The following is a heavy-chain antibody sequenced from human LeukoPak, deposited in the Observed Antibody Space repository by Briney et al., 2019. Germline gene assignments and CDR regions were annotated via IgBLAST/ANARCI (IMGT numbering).Heavy chain of an antibody. V-gene: IGHV3-66*02. CDR3: AREGDSSSSYDAFDI. D-gene: IGHD6-6*01. CDR2: IYSGGST. J-gene: IGHJ3*02. CDR1: GFTVSSNY. Sequence: PGGSLRLSCAAPGFTVSSNYMSWVRQAPGKGLEWVSVIYSGGSTYYADSVKGRFTISRDNSKNTLYLQMNSLRAEDTAVYYCAREGDSSSSYDAFDIWGQGTMVTVSS.